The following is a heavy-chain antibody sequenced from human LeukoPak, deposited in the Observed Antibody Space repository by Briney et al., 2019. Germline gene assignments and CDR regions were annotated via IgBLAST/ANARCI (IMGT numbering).Heavy chain of an antibody. Sequence: GGSLRLSCAASGFTFSSYVMSWVRQAPGKGLEWVSGISGSGGSTYYADSVKGRFTISRDNSKNTLYLQMNSLRAEDAAVYYCANSFCSGSSCHGGFDYWGQGTLVTVSS. CDR2: ISGSGGST. CDR3: ANSFCSGSSCHGGFDY. J-gene: IGHJ4*02. D-gene: IGHD2-2*01. CDR1: GFTFSSYV. V-gene: IGHV3-23*01.